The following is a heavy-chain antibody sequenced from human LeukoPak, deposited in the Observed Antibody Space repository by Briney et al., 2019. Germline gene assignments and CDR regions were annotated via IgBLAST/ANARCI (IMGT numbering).Heavy chain of an antibody. J-gene: IGHJ4*02. Sequence: ASVKVSCKDSGGTFSSYAISWVRQAPGQGLEWMGGIIPIFGTANYAQKLQGRVTITADKSTSTAYMELSSLRSEDTAVYYCAREGGYSYGYYFDYWGQGTLVTVSS. CDR1: GGTFSSYA. CDR3: AREGGYSYGYYFDY. V-gene: IGHV1-69*06. CDR2: IIPIFGTA. D-gene: IGHD5-18*01.